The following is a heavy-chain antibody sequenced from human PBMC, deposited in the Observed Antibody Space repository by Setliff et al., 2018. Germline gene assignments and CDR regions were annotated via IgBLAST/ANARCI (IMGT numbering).Heavy chain of an antibody. J-gene: IGHJ4*02. CDR3: ARTVYYDSSGYGV. Sequence: GASVKVSCKPSGYTFSTYGITWVRQAPGQGLEWMGWISAYNGNTNYAQKLQGRVTMTTDTSTSTAYMELRGLRSDDTAVYYRARTVYYDSSGYGVWGQGTQVTVSS. V-gene: IGHV1-18*01. D-gene: IGHD3-22*01. CDR1: GYTFSTYG. CDR2: ISAYNGNT.